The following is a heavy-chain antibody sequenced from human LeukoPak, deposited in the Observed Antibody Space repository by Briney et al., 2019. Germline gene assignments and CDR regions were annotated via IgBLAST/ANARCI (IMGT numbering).Heavy chain of an antibody. CDR2: ISSSGSTI. CDR1: GFTFSDYY. J-gene: IGHJ6*03. CDR3: ARGRHEIVDILTGLDRPYYMDV. D-gene: IGHD3-9*01. Sequence: GGSLRLSCAASGFTFSDYYMSWIRQAPGKGLEWVSYISSSGSTIYYADSVKGRFTISRDNAKNSLYLQMNSLRAEDTAVYYCARGRHEIVDILTGLDRPYYMDVWGKGTTVTVSS. V-gene: IGHV3-11*04.